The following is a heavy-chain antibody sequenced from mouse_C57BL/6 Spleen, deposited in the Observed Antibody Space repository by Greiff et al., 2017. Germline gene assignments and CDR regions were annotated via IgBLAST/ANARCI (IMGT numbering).Heavy chain of an antibody. CDR3: ARYGSNYLYYYAMDY. CDR1: GYTFTSYW. CDR2: IDPSDSYT. V-gene: IGHV1-69*01. Sequence: QVQLQQPGAELVMPGASVKLSCKASGYTFTSYWMHWVKQRPGQGLEWIGEIDPSDSYTNYNQKFKGKSTLTVDKSSSTAYIQLSSLTSEDSAVYYCARYGSNYLYYYAMDYWGQGTSVTVSS. J-gene: IGHJ4*01. D-gene: IGHD2-5*01.